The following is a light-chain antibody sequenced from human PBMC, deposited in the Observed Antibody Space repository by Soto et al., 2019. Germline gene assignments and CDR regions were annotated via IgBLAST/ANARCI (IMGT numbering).Light chain of an antibody. J-gene: IGKJ5*01. V-gene: IGKV3-20*01. Sequence: ELVLTQSPGTLSSSPGERATLSCRASQSIATNLAWYQQKPGQPPRLLIYGASTRATGIPARFSGSGSGTEFTLTISSLEPEDFAVYYCQQYGSSLYTFGQGTRLEIK. CDR2: GAS. CDR1: QSIATN. CDR3: QQYGSSLYT.